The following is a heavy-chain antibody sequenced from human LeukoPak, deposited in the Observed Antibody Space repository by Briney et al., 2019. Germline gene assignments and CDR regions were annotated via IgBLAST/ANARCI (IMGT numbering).Heavy chain of an antibody. CDR3: AREGRGNYFDY. CDR2: IIPIFGAA. CDR1: GDTISNYA. Sequence: SVKVSCKASGDTISNYAIHWIRQAPGQGLEWMGGIIPIFGAANFAQKFQGRVTITADDSTGTVYMELSSLRPDDSAMYYCAREGRGNYFDYWGQGTLVTVSS. J-gene: IGHJ4*02. V-gene: IGHV1-69*13.